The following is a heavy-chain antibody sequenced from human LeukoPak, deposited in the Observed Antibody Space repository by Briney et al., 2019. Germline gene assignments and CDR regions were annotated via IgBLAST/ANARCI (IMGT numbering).Heavy chain of an antibody. D-gene: IGHD6-13*01. Sequence: SETLSLTCTVSGDSVSSFYWSWIRQPPGKGLEWIGYIYYSGSTNYNPSLKSRVTISVDTSKNQFSLKLSSVTAADTAVYYCARTTAAGTVDWFDPWGQGTLVTVSS. CDR3: ARTTAAGTVDWFDP. CDR2: IYYSGST. CDR1: GDSVSSFY. V-gene: IGHV4-59*02. J-gene: IGHJ5*02.